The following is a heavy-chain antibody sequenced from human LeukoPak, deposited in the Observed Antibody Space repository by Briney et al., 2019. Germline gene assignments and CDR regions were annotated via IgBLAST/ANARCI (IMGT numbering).Heavy chain of an antibody. D-gene: IGHD3-3*02. V-gene: IGHV4-34*01. CDR1: GGSFSGYY. J-gene: IGHJ4*02. CDR2: INHSGST. CDR3: AALSFEKYYFDY. Sequence: PSETLSLTCAVYGGSFSGYYWSWIRQPPGKGLEWIGEINHSGSTNYNPSLKSRVTILVDTSKNQFSLKLSSVTAADTAVYYCAALSFEKYYFDYWGQGTLVTVSS.